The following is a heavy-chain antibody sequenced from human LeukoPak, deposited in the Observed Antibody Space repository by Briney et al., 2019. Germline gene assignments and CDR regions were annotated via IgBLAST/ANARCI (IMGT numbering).Heavy chain of an antibody. D-gene: IGHD3-10*01. CDR2: IYYTGNT. CDR3: ARGPLYEYHSGTFVN. Sequence: SETLSLTCSVSGGSITTFFWNWIRQPPGKGLEWVGSIYYTGNTHSNSSLKSRVTVSQDTSRNRVSLKLTSVTAADTAVYYCARGPLYEYHSGTFVNWGQGTLVTVSS. J-gene: IGHJ4*02. CDR1: GGSITTFF. V-gene: IGHV4-59*01.